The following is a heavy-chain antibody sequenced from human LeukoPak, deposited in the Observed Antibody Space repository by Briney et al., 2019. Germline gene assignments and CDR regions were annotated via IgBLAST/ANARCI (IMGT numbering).Heavy chain of an antibody. CDR1: GGSISSYY. V-gene: IGHV4-34*01. J-gene: IGHJ4*02. CDR3: ARTIAIFGLVNDY. D-gene: IGHD3/OR15-3a*01. CDR2: INHSGST. Sequence: KPSETLSLTCTVSGGSISSYYWSWIRQPPGKGLEWIGEINHSGSTNYNPSLKSRVTISVDTSKNQFSLKLSSVTAADTAVYYCARTIAIFGLVNDYWGQGTLVTVSS.